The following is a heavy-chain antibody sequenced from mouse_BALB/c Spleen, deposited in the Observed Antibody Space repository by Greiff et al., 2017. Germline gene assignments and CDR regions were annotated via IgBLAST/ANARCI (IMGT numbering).Heavy chain of an antibody. J-gene: IGHJ4*01. CDR3: ARSYGNTSTHHYAMDD. CDR1: GYAFTNYF. CDR2: INPGSGGT. D-gene: IGHD2-10*02. Sequence: VQLQQSGAELVRPGTSVKVSCKASGYAFTNYFIEWVKQRPGQGLEWIGVINPGSGGTNYNEKFKGKATLTADKSSSTAYMQLSRLTSDDSAVSLGARSYGNTSTHHYAMDDWGQGTSVTDSS. V-gene: IGHV1-54*01.